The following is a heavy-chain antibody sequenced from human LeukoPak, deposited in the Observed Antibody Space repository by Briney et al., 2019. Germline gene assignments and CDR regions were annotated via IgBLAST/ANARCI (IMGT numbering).Heavy chain of an antibody. CDR2: ISYDGSNK. V-gene: IGHV3-30*18. J-gene: IGHJ4*02. CDR3: AKEGGYYDSSGSVSEFSFDY. CDR1: GFTFSSYG. D-gene: IGHD3-22*01. Sequence: PGGSLRLSCAASGFTFSSYGMHWVRQAPGKGLEWVAVISYDGSNKYYADSVKGRFTISRDNSKNTLYLQMNSLRAEDTAVYYCAKEGGYYDSSGSVSEFSFDYWGQGTLVTVSS.